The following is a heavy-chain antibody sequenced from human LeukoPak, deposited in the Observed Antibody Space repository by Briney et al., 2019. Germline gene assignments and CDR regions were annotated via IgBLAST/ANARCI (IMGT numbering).Heavy chain of an antibody. CDR1: GFTFSSYA. D-gene: IGHD3-9*01. Sequence: PGRSLRLSCAASGFTFSSYAMHWVRQAPGKGLEWVAVISYDGSNKYYADSVKGRFTISRDNSKNTLYLQMNSLRAEDTAVYYCARDSRYFDWLFLFDYWGQGTLVTVSS. J-gene: IGHJ4*02. V-gene: IGHV3-30-3*01. CDR3: ARDSRYFDWLFLFDY. CDR2: ISYDGSNK.